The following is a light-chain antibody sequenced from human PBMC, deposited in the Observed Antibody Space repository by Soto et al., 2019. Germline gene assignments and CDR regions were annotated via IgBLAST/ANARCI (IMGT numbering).Light chain of an antibody. J-gene: IGKJ1*01. CDR1: QSIDSD. CDR3: QQYSHWRT. V-gene: IGKV3-15*01. CDR2: GAS. Sequence: EIMMTQSPANVSVFPAERATLSCRASQSIDSDLAWYQQKPGHVPRLLIYGASTRATGVPARFSGSGSGTEFTLTIISLQSDDFAVYYCQQYSHWRTFGPGTKVEIK.